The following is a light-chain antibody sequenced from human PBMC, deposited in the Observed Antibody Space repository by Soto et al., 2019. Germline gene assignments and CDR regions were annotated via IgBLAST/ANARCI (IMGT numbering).Light chain of an antibody. Sequence: QSVLTQPPSVSAAPGQMVTISCSGSSSNIGNNFVSWYQHVPGTAPKLLIYDKNKRSSGIPDRFSGSKSGTSATLAITGLQTGDEADYYCGTWDSSLSAYVFGTGTKLTVL. CDR3: GTWDSSLSAYV. CDR1: SSNIGNNF. J-gene: IGLJ1*01. CDR2: DKN. V-gene: IGLV1-51*01.